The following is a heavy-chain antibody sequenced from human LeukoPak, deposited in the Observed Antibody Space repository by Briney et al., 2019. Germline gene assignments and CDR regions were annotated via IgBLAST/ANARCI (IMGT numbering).Heavy chain of an antibody. CDR2: ILNDGSQE. CDR1: GFTFSSYG. CDR3: ARDDALGDNALDI. Sequence: PGRSLRLSCAASGFTFSSYGMHWVRQAPGKGLEWVAVILNDGSQEKYADSVKGLFTISRDNSKNTLFLQMNSLRAEDTAVYYCARDDALGDNALDIWGQGTMVTVSS. J-gene: IGHJ3*02. V-gene: IGHV3-33*01. D-gene: IGHD3-16*01.